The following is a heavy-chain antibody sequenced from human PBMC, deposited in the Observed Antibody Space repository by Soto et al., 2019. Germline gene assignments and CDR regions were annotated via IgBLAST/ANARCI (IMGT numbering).Heavy chain of an antibody. V-gene: IGHV1-2*02. CDR1: GYPFTGYY. J-gene: IGHJ6*02. CDR2: INPNSGDT. D-gene: IGHD5-12*01. Sequence: XAGKVSSKASGYPFTGYYVHWVRQAPGQGLEWMGWINPNSGDTYLAQRFQGRVTMNRDTSIGTAYMELRGLTSDDTAEYYCAKGGPIVAPGTTVYLYNAMDVWGQRTTVTVSS. CDR3: AKGGPIVAPGTTVYLYNAMDV.